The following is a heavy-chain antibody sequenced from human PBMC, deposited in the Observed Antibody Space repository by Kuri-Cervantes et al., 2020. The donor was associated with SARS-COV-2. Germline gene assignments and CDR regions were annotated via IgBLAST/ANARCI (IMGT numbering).Heavy chain of an antibody. CDR2: IYYSGST. CDR1: GGSISSYY. D-gene: IGHD3-10*01. Sequence: SETLSLTCTVSGGSISSYYWSWIRQPPGKGLEWIGYIYYSGSTNYNPSLKSRVTISVDTSKNQFSLKLSSVTAADTAVYYCARHVRLDYGSGSYLYYLDYWGQGTLVTVSS. J-gene: IGHJ4*02. CDR3: ARHVRLDYGSGSYLYYLDY. V-gene: IGHV4-59*08.